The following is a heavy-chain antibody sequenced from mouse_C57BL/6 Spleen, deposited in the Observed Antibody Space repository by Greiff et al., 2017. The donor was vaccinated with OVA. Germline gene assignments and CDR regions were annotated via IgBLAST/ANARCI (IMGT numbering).Heavy chain of an antibody. J-gene: IGHJ1*03. CDR2: IYPGDGDT. CDR1: GYAFSSSW. Sequence: QVTLKESGPELVKPGASVTISCKASGYAFSSSWMNWVKQRPGKGLEWIGRIYPGDGDTNYNGKFKGKATLTADKSSRTAYMQPRRLTSQDSSVYFCARSGGSSYCLYCGVWGTGATGTVSS. D-gene: IGHD1-1*01. CDR3: ARSGGSSYCLYCGV. V-gene: IGHV1-82*01.